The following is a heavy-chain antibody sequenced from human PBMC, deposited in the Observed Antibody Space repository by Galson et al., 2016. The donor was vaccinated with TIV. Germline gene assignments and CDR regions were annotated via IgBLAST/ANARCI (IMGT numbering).Heavy chain of an antibody. V-gene: IGHV3-7*03. CDR1: GFTISDYC. CDR3: ARDRIGGLDY. J-gene: IGHJ4*02. CDR2: INEDGSKI. Sequence: LRLSCAASGFTISDYCMNWVRQAPGKGLEWVANINEDGSKIYYVDAVKGRFTISRDNGKNSVYLQMNSLRAEDTAVYYCARDRIGGLDYWGQGTLVTVSS. D-gene: IGHD3-10*01.